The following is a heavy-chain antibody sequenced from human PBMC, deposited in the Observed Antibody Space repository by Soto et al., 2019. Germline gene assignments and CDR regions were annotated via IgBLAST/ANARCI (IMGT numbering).Heavy chain of an antibody. Sequence: SATLSLTCTVSGGSISSYCWSWIRQPPGKGLEWIGYIYYSGSTNYNPSLKSRVTISVDTSKNQFSLKLSSVTAADTAVYYCARQYDFWSGYYVLDYWGQGTLVTVSS. CDR2: IYYSGST. D-gene: IGHD3-3*01. CDR3: ARQYDFWSGYYVLDY. V-gene: IGHV4-59*08. J-gene: IGHJ4*02. CDR1: GGSISSYC.